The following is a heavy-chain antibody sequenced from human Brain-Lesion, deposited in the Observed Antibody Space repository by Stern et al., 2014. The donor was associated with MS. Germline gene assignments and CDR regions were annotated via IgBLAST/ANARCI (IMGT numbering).Heavy chain of an antibody. J-gene: IGHJ4*02. CDR3: AKLWLGELPESPFDY. D-gene: IGHD3-10*01. CDR2: IYYRGST. Sequence: QVQLQESGPGLVKPSETLSLTCTVSGGSISSSSYYWGWIRQPPGKGLEWIGSIYYRGSTYYNPSIKSRVPISMDTSKKQSSLRLSFVTAADTAVYFCAKLWLGELPESPFDYWGQGTLVTVSS. CDR1: GGSISSSSYY. V-gene: IGHV4-39*01.